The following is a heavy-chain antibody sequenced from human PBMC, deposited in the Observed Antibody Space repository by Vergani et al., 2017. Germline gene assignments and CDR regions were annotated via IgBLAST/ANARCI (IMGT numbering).Heavy chain of an antibody. Sequence: EVQLVESGGGLVQPGGSLRLSCAASGFTVSSNYMSWVRQAPGKGLEWVSVIYSGGSTYYADSVKGRFTISRHNSKNTLYLQMNSLRAEDTAVYYCARDAGIAVAGTYYYYGMDVGGQGTTVTVSS. CDR3: ARDAGIAVAGTYYYYGMDV. J-gene: IGHJ6*02. V-gene: IGHV3-53*04. CDR2: IYSGGST. D-gene: IGHD6-19*01. CDR1: GFTVSSNY.